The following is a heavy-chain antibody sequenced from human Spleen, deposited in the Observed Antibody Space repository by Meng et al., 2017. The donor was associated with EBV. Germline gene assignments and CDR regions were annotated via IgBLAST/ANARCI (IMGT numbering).Heavy chain of an antibody. CDR2: IYHSGPT. V-gene: IGHV4-4*02. CDR3: ARGDRASMTTVTSLVY. Sequence: VQPSRTRSLPCDVPGASISSSNWWTWVRQPPGKGLEWIGEIYHSGPTNYNPSLKSRVTMSVDKSKNQFSLKMNSVTAADAAVYYCARGDRASMTTVTSLVYWGQGTLVTVSS. J-gene: IGHJ4*02. D-gene: IGHD4-17*01. CDR1: GASISSSNW.